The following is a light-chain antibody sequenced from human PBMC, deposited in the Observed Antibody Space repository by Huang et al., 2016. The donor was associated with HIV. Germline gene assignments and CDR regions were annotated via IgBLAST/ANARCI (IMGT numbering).Light chain of an antibody. J-gene: IGKJ1*01. CDR1: QSVSSN. CDR3: QQYNNWPPWT. V-gene: IGKV3-15*01. CDR2: GAS. Sequence: EIVMTQSPATLSVSPGERATLSCRASQSVSSNLAWYQQTPGQAPRLLIYGASTRATGVPDRFSGSGSGTEFTLTISSLQSKDFAVYDCQQYNNWPPWTFGQGTKVEIK.